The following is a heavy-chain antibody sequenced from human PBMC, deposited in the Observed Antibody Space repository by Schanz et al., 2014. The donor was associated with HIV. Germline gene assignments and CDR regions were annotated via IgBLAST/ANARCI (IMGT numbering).Heavy chain of an antibody. D-gene: IGHD4-17*01. V-gene: IGHV3-15*01. Sequence: EVQLVESGGGLVKPGGSLRLSCAASGITFSNAWMNWVRQAPGKGLEWVGRIKTKTDGGTTDYAAPVKDRFTISRDDSKDTLFLQMNSLKTEDTAMYYCVSAPIGDYDDYFDNWGQGTLVTVSS. CDR2: IKTKTDGGTT. CDR1: GITFSNAW. CDR3: VSAPIGDYDDYFDN. J-gene: IGHJ4*02.